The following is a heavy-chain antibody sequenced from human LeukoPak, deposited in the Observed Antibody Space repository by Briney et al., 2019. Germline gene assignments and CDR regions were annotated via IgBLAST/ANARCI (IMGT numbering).Heavy chain of an antibody. CDR2: INPSGGST. CDR3: ARGFRSRIAAAGIGY. Sequence: ASVKVSCKASGYTFTSYYMHWVRQAPGQGREWMGRINPSGGSTSYAQKFQGRVTMTRDMATSTVYMELSSLRSEDTAVYYCARGFRSRIAAAGIGYWGQGTLVTVSS. V-gene: IGHV1-46*01. J-gene: IGHJ4*02. CDR1: GYTFTSYY. D-gene: IGHD6-13*01.